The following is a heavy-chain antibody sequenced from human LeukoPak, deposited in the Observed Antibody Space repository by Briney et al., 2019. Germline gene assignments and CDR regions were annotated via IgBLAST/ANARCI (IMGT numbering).Heavy chain of an antibody. J-gene: IGHJ3*02. CDR2: ISYDGSHK. D-gene: IGHD7-27*01. CDR3: AKGNTGDDNSFGI. Sequence: GGSLRLSCAASGFSFITYAIYWVRQAPGEGLEWVAVISYDGSHKYSADSVKGRFTISRDNSKDTLYLQMDSLRAEDTAVYYCAKGNTGDDNSFGIWGQGTMVTVSS. V-gene: IGHV3-30*18. CDR1: GFSFITYA.